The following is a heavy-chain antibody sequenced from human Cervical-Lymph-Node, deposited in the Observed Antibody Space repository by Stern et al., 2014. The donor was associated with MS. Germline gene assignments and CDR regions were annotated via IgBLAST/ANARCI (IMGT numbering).Heavy chain of an antibody. V-gene: IGHV3-33*01. Sequence: VQLLESGGGVVQPGRSLRLSCAASGFTFSSSGMHWVRQAPGKGLEWVAFIWYDGSNKYYADSVKGRFTISRDNSKNTLYLQMNSLRAEDTAVFYCARAAYSSSSPADYWGQGTLVTVSS. CDR1: GFTFSSSG. CDR2: IWYDGSNK. J-gene: IGHJ4*02. D-gene: IGHD6-6*01. CDR3: ARAAYSSSSPADY.